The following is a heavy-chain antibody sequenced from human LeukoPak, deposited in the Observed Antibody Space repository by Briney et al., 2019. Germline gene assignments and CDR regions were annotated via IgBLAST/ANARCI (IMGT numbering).Heavy chain of an antibody. V-gene: IGHV3-23*01. CDR1: GFTFSSYA. CDR2: ISGSGGST. CDR3: AKGGLIRYFDWLHFDY. J-gene: IGHJ4*02. D-gene: IGHD3-9*01. Sequence: GGSLRLSCAASGFTFSSYAMSWVRQAPGKGLEWVSAISGSGGSTYYADSVKGRFTISRDNSKNTLYLQMNSLRAEDTAVYYCAKGGLIRYFDWLHFDYWGQGTLVTVSS.